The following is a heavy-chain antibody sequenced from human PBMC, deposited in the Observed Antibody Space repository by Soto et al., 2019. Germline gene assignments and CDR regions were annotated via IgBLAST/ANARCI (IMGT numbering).Heavy chain of an antibody. CDR1: GYTFTSYD. Sequence: SVKVSCKASGYTFTSYDINWVRQATGQGLDWMGWMNPNSGNTGDAQKFQGRVTMTRNTSISTAYMELRSLRSEDTAVYYCARSLRKGSAYYYVTSGYVSCSSDISRQGTLVTLSS. CDR3: ARSLRKGSAYYYVTSGYVSCSSDI. J-gene: IGHJ3*02. V-gene: IGHV1-8*01. D-gene: IGHD3-22*01. CDR2: MNPNSGNT.